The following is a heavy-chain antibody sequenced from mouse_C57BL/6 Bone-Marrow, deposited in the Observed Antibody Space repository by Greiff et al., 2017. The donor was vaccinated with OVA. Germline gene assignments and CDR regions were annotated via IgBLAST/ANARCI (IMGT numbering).Heavy chain of an antibody. V-gene: IGHV10-1*01. Sequence: EVKLVESGGGLVQPKGSLKLSCAASGFSFNTYAMNWVRQAPGKGLEWVARIRSKSNNYATYYADSVNDRFTISRDDSESMLYLQMNNLKTEDTAMYYCVRPPIYDGYLDYWGQGTTLTVSS. CDR1: GFSFNTYA. CDR2: IRSKSNNYAT. CDR3: VRPPIYDGYLDY. J-gene: IGHJ2*01. D-gene: IGHD2-3*01.